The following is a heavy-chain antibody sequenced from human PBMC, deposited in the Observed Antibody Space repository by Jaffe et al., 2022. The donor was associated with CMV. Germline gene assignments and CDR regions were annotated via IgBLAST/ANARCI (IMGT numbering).Heavy chain of an antibody. CDR1: GGTFSSYA. V-gene: IGHV1-69*09. D-gene: IGHD3-10*01. CDR3: ARDASPYGSGSYYNNWFDP. J-gene: IGHJ5*02. CDR2: IIPILGIA. Sequence: QVQLVQSGAEVKKPGSSVKVSCKASGGTFSSYAISWVRQAPGQGLEWMGRIIPILGIANYAQKFQGRVTITADKSTSTAYMELSSLRSEDTAVYYCARDASPYGSGSYYNNWFDPWGQGTLVTVSS.